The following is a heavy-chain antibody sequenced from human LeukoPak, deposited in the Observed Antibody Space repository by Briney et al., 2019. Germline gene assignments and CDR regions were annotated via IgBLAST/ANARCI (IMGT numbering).Heavy chain of an antibody. CDR1: GFTFSDYY. CDR2: ISSSGSTI. V-gene: IGHV3-11*01. Sequence: PGGSLRLSCAASGFTFSDYYMSWIRQAPGKGLEWASYISSSGSTIYYADSVKGRFTISRDNAKNSLYLQMNSLRAEDTAVYYCARDGEPYYYDSSGPYFDYWGQGTLVTVSS. J-gene: IGHJ4*02. CDR3: ARDGEPYYYDSSGPYFDY. D-gene: IGHD3-22*01.